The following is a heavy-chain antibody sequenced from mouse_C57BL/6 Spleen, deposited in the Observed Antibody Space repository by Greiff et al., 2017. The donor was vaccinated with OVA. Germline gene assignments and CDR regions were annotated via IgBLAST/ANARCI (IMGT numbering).Heavy chain of an antibody. D-gene: IGHD4-1*01. CDR1: GYSFTGYY. V-gene: IGHV1-42*01. CDR3: ARSGELLYYFDY. Sequence: DVKLVESGPELVKPGASVKISCKASGYSFTGYYMHWVKQSPEKSLEWIGEINPSTGGTTYNQKFKAKATLTVDKSSSTAYMQLKSLTSEDSAVYYCARSGELLYYFDYWGQGTTLTVSS. CDR2: INPSTGGT. J-gene: IGHJ2*01.